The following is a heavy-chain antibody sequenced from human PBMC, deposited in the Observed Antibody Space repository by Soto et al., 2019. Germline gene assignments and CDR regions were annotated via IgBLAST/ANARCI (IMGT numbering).Heavy chain of an antibody. D-gene: IGHD6-19*01. CDR3: AKGAVAVNPTAYYYCGMAV. CDR1: GGTFRTYA. J-gene: IGHJ6*02. V-gene: IGHV1-69*12. CDR2: IIPIYGTV. Sequence: QVQLLQSGAEVKKPGSSVRVSCEASGGTFRTYAISWVRQAPGQGLEWMGEIIPIYGTVNYAQRFQGRVMITADESRTPVYMDLRSLRSEDTAVYYCAKGAVAVNPTAYYYCGMAVWGQGTTVTVSS.